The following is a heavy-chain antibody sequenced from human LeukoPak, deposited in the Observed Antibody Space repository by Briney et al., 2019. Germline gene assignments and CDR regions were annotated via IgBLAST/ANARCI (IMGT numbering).Heavy chain of an antibody. Sequence: PSETLTLTCTASGGTISSYYWSWIRQPPGKGLEWIAYIYYSGSTNYYPSLKSRVTILADKYKNQLSLQLSYMTAADTPVYYCWRRRYTNCTYYFDHWGQGTLVTVSS. CDR3: WRRRYTNCTYYFDH. V-gene: IGHV4-59*08. CDR1: GGTISSYY. CDR2: IYYSGST. D-gene: IGHD2-2*01. J-gene: IGHJ4*02.